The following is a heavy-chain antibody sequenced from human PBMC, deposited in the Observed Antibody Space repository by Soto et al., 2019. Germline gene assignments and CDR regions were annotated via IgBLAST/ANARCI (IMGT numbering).Heavy chain of an antibody. D-gene: IGHD6-13*01. CDR2: MNPNSGST. Sequence: ASVKVSCKASGYTFTSYYMHWVQQAPGQELEWMGIMNPNSGSTSYAQKFQGRVTMTRNTSISTDYMELSSLRSEDTAVYYCAKDQYSSSWPDAFDIWGQGTMVTVSS. J-gene: IGHJ3*02. CDR3: AKDQYSSSWPDAFDI. V-gene: IGHV1-46*01. CDR1: GYTFTSYY.